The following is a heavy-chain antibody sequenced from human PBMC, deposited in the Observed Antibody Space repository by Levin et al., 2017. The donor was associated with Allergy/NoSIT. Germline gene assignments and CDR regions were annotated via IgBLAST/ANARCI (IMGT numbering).Heavy chain of an antibody. Sequence: GESLKISCTASGFTFGDYAMSWFRQAPGKGLEWVGFIRSKPYGGTTEYAASVKGRFTISRDDSKSIAYLQMNSLKTEDTAVYYCTRGGVGYCSSTSCYAADYWGQGTLVTVSS. CDR3: TRGGVGYCSSTSCYAADY. CDR2: IRSKPYGGTT. V-gene: IGHV3-49*03. D-gene: IGHD2-2*01. CDR1: GFTFGDYA. J-gene: IGHJ4*02.